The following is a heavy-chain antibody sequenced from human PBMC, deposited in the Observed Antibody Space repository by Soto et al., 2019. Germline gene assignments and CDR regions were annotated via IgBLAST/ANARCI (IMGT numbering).Heavy chain of an antibody. J-gene: IGHJ4*02. CDR2: NYYRGNA. CDR1: DDSPKRDKYY. Sequence: ASENLSLTCSVSDDSPKRDKYYWGWIPQPPGKGLGWIGSNYYRGNAYYNPPLQTRVAISVATSKSQFSLKLKSVTAADTAIYYCARRTVNIFSLCCGLQRDLFDFCGQRAPVP. V-gene: IGHV4-39*01. CDR3: ARRTVNIFSLCCGLQRDLFDF. D-gene: IGHD3-16*01.